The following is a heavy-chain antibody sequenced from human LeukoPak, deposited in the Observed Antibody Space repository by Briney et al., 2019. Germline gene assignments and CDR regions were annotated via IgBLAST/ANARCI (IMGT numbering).Heavy chain of an antibody. Sequence: LSETLSPTRTVSGGSISSYYWSWIRQPPGKGLEWIGYIYYSGSTNYNPSLKSRVTISVDTSKDQFSLKLSSVTAADTAVYYCARNPLGGYYGSGSYINWFDPWGQGTLVTVSS. V-gene: IGHV4-59*01. CDR1: GGSISSYY. CDR2: IYYSGST. D-gene: IGHD3-10*01. J-gene: IGHJ5*02. CDR3: ARNPLGGYYGSGSYINWFDP.